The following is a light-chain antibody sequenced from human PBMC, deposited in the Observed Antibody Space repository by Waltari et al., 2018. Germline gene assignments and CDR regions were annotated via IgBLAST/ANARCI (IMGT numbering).Light chain of an antibody. CDR3: QQRINWPIT. CDR2: DAS. V-gene: IGKV3-11*01. CDR1: QSFSSD. Sequence: EIVLTQSPATLSLSPGERATLSCRASQSFSSDLAWYQQKPGQAPRLLIYDASNRATGIPAMFGGSGSGTDFTLTISSLEPEDFAVYYCQQRINWPITFGGGTKVEIK. J-gene: IGKJ4*01.